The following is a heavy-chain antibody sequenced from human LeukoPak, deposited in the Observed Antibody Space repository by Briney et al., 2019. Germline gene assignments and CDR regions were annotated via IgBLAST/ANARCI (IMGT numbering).Heavy chain of an antibody. D-gene: IGHD3-3*01. J-gene: IGHJ4*02. Sequence: GGSLRLSCIASGFTLSHYPAMHWVRQAPGKGLEWVAALSADGNTRLYTDSVKGRFTISRDNAKNSLYLQMNSLRAEDTAVYYCARGLHDFWSGYPLFGYWGQGTLVTVSS. CDR2: LSADGNTR. CDR1: GFTLSHYPA. CDR3: ARGLHDFWSGYPLFGY. V-gene: IGHV3-30-3*01.